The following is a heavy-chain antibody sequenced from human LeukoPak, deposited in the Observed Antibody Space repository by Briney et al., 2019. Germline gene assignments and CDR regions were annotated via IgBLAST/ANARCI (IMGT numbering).Heavy chain of an antibody. CDR2: ISYSGNT. CDR3: ARGNQLYNWFDP. D-gene: IGHD1-1*01. CDR1: GDSISSSNYY. V-gene: IGHV4-39*07. J-gene: IGHJ5*02. Sequence: SETLSLTCTVSGDSISSSNYYWGWIRQPPGKGLDGIGSISYSGNTYHNPSVKSRVTISVDTSKNQLSLKLSSVTAADTAAYYCARGNQLYNWFDPWGQGTLVTVSS.